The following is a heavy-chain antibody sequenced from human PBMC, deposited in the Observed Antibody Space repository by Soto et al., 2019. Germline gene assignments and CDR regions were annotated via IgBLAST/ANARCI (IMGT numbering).Heavy chain of an antibody. CDR3: ARKPDAFDI. D-gene: IGHD2-2*01. V-gene: IGHV4-31*03. CDR1: GGSISSDGFY. CDR2: IYYTGTT. Sequence: QVQLQESGPGLVKPSQTLSLTCTVSGGSISSDGFYWNWIRQHPGKGLEWIGYIYYTGTTYFNPSLKSRITISLDTSKNHFSLKLSSVTAADTAVYYCARKPDAFDIWGQGTMVTVSS. J-gene: IGHJ3*02.